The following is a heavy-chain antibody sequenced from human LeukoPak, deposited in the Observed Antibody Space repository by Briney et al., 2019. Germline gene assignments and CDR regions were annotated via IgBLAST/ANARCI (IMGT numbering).Heavy chain of an antibody. Sequence: GGSLRLSCAASGFTFSSFDMHWVRQPTGQVLQWLSPIRTASYTYYPGSVEGRFTLSRDNAKNSLYLQMNSLTAEDTAVYYCARGSPRGKYYYMDVWGKGTTVTVPS. D-gene: IGHD1-1*01. CDR3: ARGSPRGKYYYMDV. V-gene: IGHV3-13*01. CDR1: GFTFSSFD. CDR2: IRTASYT. J-gene: IGHJ6*03.